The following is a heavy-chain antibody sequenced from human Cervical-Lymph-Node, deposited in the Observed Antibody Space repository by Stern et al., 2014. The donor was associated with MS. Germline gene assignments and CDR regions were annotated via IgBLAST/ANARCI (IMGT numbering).Heavy chain of an antibody. CDR2: AYNSGNT. J-gene: IGHJ6*02. D-gene: IGHD2-2*01. CDR3: ARARRVCTSTSCHVSYYQGLDV. Sequence: QLQLQESGPGLVKPSETLSLTCTGSGDPVSSTSFYWSRHRQPPQRELEWIVDAYNSGNTNYNPALKSRVSMSVDTSKGHFSLKVTSVAAADTTVYYCARARRVCTSTSCHVSYYQGLDVWGQGTTVTVSS. V-gene: IGHV4-61*03. CDR1: GDPVSSTSFY.